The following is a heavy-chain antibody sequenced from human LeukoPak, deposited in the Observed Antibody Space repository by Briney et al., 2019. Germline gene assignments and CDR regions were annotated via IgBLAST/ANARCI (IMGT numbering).Heavy chain of an antibody. V-gene: IGHV5-51*01. CDR3: ARGYGDYDHCYGMDV. D-gene: IGHD4-17*01. J-gene: IGHJ6*02. CDR1: GYTFTDYW. Sequence: GESLKISCEGSGYTFTDYWIGWVRQLPGRGLEWMGTIYYGDSDTRYSPSFQGQVTISADKFISTAYLQWSSLKASDTAMYYCARGYGDYDHCYGMDVWGQGTTVTVSS. CDR2: IYYGDSDT.